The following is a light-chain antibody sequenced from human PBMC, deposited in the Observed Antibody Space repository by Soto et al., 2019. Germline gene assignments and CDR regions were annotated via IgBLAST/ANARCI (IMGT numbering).Light chain of an antibody. V-gene: IGKV3-20*01. Sequence: EVVLTQSPGALALSPGERATLSCRASHSVDSSYFAWYQQRPGQATRLLIYETSSRATGIPDRFSGSGSGTEFTLTVSRLEPEDFAVYFCQQYGSYPLTFGGGTKVEIK. CDR1: HSVDSSY. CDR2: ETS. CDR3: QQYGSYPLT. J-gene: IGKJ4*01.